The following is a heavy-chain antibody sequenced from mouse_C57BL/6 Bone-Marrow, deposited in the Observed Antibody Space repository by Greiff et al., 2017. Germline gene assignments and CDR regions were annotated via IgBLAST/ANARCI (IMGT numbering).Heavy chain of an antibody. CDR2: ISDGGSYT. V-gene: IGHV5-4*03. CDR3: ARIPYYYGSSPWYFDV. J-gene: IGHJ1*03. Sequence: EVMLVESGGGLVKPGGSLKLSCAASGFTFSSYAMSWVRQTPEKRLEWVATISDGGSYTYYPDNGKGRFTISRDNAKNNLYLQMSHLKSEDTAMYYCARIPYYYGSSPWYFDVWGTGTTVTVSS. CDR1: GFTFSSYA. D-gene: IGHD1-1*01.